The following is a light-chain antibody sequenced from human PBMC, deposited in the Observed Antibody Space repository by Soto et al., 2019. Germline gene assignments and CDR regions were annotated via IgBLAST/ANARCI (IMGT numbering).Light chain of an antibody. V-gene: IGKV1-5*01. CDR1: QSISSW. CDR3: QQSNAFWT. CDR2: DVS. J-gene: IGKJ1*01. Sequence: DIQMTQSPSTLSASVGDRVTITCRASQSISSWLAWYQQKPGKAPKLLIYDVSSLGSGVPSRFFGSGSGTEFTLTISSLQPDDFTTYYCQQSNAFWTFDQGTKVEIK.